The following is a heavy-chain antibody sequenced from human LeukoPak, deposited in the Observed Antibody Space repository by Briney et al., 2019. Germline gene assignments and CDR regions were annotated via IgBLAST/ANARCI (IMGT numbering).Heavy chain of an antibody. CDR1: GFTFSSYA. CDR2: ISGSGGST. J-gene: IGHJ5*02. Sequence: GGSLRLSCAASGFTFSSYAMSSVRQAPGKGLEWVSAISGSGGSTYYAASVKGRFTIARDNSKNTLYLQMNSLRAEDTAVYYCAKVAPSGSGSPSNWFDPWGQGTLVTVSS. D-gene: IGHD3-10*01. CDR3: AKVAPSGSGSPSNWFDP. V-gene: IGHV3-23*01.